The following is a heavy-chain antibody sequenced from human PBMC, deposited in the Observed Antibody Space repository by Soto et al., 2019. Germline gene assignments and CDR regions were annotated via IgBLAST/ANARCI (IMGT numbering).Heavy chain of an antibody. V-gene: IGHV3-33*01. CDR2: INDGSEE. CDR3: ARDDLCVDNGLDH. D-gene: IGHD1-1*01. CDR1: GFSFSPHG. Sequence: QVQLVESGGGVVRPGTSLRLSCAATGFSFSPHGMHWVRQAPGKGLEWLAVINDGSEEGYADSVRGRFTISRDNARNTLYLQMDNLRAEDSALYYCARDDLCVDNGLDHWGQGTLVTVSS. J-gene: IGHJ4*02.